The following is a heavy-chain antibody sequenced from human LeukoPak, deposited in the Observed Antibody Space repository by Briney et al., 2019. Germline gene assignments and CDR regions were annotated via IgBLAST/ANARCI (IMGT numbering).Heavy chain of an antibody. CDR2: IYPGDSDT. CDR1: GDSFTSYW. CDR3: ARHRDTAMVTPYNWFDP. J-gene: IGHJ5*02. V-gene: IGHV5-51*01. D-gene: IGHD5-18*01. Sequence: GESLKISCKSSGDSFTSYWIGWVRQMPGKGLEWMGIIYPGDSDTRYSPSFQGQVTISADKSISTAYLQWSSLKASDTAMYYCARHRDTAMVTPYNWFDPWGQGTLVTVSS.